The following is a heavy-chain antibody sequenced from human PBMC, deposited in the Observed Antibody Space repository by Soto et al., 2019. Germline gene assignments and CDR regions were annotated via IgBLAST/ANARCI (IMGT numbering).Heavy chain of an antibody. Sequence: QVQLQESGPGLVKPSQTLSLTCTVSGDSISSGGYCWSWIRQHPGKGLEWIGYISNSGNTYYNPSLKGRVPLSVDTAENQFSLELTSGTAADTAVYYCARDGGGGYYFDSSGYLDYWGQGTLVTVSS. J-gene: IGHJ4*02. CDR1: GDSISSGGYC. CDR3: ARDGGGGYYFDSSGYLDY. D-gene: IGHD3-22*01. V-gene: IGHV4-31*03. CDR2: ISNSGNT.